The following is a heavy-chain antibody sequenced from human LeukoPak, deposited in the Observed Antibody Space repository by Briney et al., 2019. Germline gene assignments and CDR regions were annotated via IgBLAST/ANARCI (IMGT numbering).Heavy chain of an antibody. Sequence: GGSLRLSCAASGFTFSSYSMNWVRQAPGKGLEWVSSISSSSSYIYYADSVKGRFTISRDNAKNSLYLQMNSLRAEDAAVYYCARTRDTAMVDYWGQGTLVTVSS. CDR1: GFTFSSYS. J-gene: IGHJ4*02. D-gene: IGHD5-18*01. CDR2: ISSSSSYI. V-gene: IGHV3-21*01. CDR3: ARTRDTAMVDY.